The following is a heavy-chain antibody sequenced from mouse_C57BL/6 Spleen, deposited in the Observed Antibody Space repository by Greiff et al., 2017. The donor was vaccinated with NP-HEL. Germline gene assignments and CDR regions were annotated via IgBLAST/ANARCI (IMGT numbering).Heavy chain of an antibody. CDR1: GYTFTSYW. J-gene: IGHJ3*01. CDR2: IHPNSGST. Sequence: VQLQQPGAELVKPGASVKLSCKASGYTFTSYWMHWVKQRPGQGLEWIGMIHPNSGSTNYNEKFKSKATLTVDKSSSTAYMQLSSLTSEDSAVYYCARSLYDYDGFAYWGQGTLVTVSA. D-gene: IGHD2-4*01. V-gene: IGHV1-64*01. CDR3: ARSLYDYDGFAY.